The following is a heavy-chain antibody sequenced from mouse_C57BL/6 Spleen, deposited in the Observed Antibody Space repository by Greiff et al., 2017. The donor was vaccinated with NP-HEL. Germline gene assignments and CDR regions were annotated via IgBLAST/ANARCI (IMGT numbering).Heavy chain of an antibody. CDR2: IYPGDGDT. Sequence: VKLQQSGAELVKPGASVKISCKASGYAFSSYWMNWVKQRPGKGLEWIGQIYPGDGDTNYNGQFKGKATLTADKSSSTAYMQLSSLTSEDSAVDFCARPDSSGPWFAYWGQGTLVTVSA. V-gene: IGHV1-80*01. CDR3: ARPDSSGPWFAY. D-gene: IGHD3-2*02. CDR1: GYAFSSYW. J-gene: IGHJ3*01.